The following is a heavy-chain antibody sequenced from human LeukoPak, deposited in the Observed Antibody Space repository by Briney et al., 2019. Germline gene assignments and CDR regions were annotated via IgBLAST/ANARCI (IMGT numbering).Heavy chain of an antibody. V-gene: IGHV3-23*01. CDR2: TISSGGST. CDR3: AKPAMQWLLVVHYGN. J-gene: IGHJ4*02. CDR1: GFTFNNYA. D-gene: IGHD5-24*01. Sequence: GGSLRLSCAASGFTFNNYAMSWVRQAPGKGLEWVSPTISSGGSTYYADSVKGRFTISRDNSRNTLYLQMNSLRADDTAVYYFAKPAMQWLLVVHYGNWGRGTLVRVSS.